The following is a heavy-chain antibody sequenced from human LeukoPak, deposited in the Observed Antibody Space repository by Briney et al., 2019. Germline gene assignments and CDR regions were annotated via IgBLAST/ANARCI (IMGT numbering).Heavy chain of an antibody. Sequence: ASVKLSCKASGGSFISNTLSWVRQAPGQGLEWMGGIIANLGTPKYAQKFQGRVTVTADESTSTGYLELDSLRSDDTAVYYCARLVNWGPLGDYWGQGTLVTVSS. CDR1: GGSFISNT. D-gene: IGHD3-16*01. J-gene: IGHJ4*02. CDR2: IIANLGTP. CDR3: ARLVNWGPLGDY. V-gene: IGHV1-69*13.